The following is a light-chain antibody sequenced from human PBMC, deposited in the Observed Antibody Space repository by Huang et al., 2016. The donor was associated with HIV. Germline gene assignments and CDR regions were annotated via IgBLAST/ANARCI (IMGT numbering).Light chain of an antibody. CDR3: QQYGSSPPIT. Sequence: EIVLTQSPGTLSLSPGERATLSCSASQSVTNNYLAWYQQKPGQAPRLLIYGASTRATGISDKFSGRGSGTDFTLTISRLEPEDFAVYYCQQYGSSPPITFGQGTRLEIK. CDR2: GAS. V-gene: IGKV3-20*01. CDR1: QSVTNNY. J-gene: IGKJ5*01.